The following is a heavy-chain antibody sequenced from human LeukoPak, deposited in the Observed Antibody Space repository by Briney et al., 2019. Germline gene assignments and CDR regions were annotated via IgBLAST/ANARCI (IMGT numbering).Heavy chain of an antibody. J-gene: IGHJ4*02. Sequence: TGVSLRLSCAAAGFTISGYWMSWVRQAPGKGLKWVATIKQDGREKTYVYSVEGRFTSARANAKSSLFLRMDSLKAEDTAVYDCERFGMDAAIDYWGRGTLVTVSS. CDR3: ERFGMDAAIDY. V-gene: IGHV3-7*01. D-gene: IGHD2-2*03. CDR2: IKQDGREK. CDR1: GFTISGYW.